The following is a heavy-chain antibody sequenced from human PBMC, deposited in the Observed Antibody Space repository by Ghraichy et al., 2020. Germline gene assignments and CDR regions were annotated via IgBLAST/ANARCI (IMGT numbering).Heavy chain of an antibody. V-gene: IGHV3-53*01. Sequence: LSLTCAASGFTVSSNYMSWVRQAPGKGLEWVSVIYSGGSTYYADSVKGRFTISRDNSKNTLYLQMNSLRAEDTAVYYCASGIAVAGPSMDVWGQGTTVTVSS. CDR2: IYSGGST. CDR1: GFTVSSNY. J-gene: IGHJ6*02. D-gene: IGHD6-19*01. CDR3: ASGIAVAGPSMDV.